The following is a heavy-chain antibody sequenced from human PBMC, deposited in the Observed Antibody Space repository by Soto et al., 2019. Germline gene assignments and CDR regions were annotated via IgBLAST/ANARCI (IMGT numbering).Heavy chain of an antibody. J-gene: IGHJ6*02. D-gene: IGHD3-10*01. CDR3: VRDGSGSPYYCYGMDV. Sequence: GGSLRLSCAASGFTFSSYWMSWVRQAPGKGLEWVANIKQDGSEKYYVDSVKGRFTISRDNAKNSLYLQMNSLRAEDTAVYYCVRDGSGSPYYCYGMDVWGQGTKVTVSS. CDR1: GFTFSSYW. CDR2: IKQDGSEK. V-gene: IGHV3-7*05.